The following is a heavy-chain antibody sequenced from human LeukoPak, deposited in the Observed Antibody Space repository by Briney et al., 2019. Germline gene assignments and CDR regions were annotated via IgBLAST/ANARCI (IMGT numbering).Heavy chain of an antibody. CDR1: GFMFSSYW. Sequence: GGSLRLSCAASGFMFSSYWMSWVRQAPGKGLEWVANIKHDGSDKYYVDSVKGRFSISRDNAKESLFLQMNSLGAEDTAIYYCASGERLFGYWGQGILVTVSS. V-gene: IGHV3-7*01. CDR2: IKHDGSDK. D-gene: IGHD3-3*01. CDR3: ASGERLFGY. J-gene: IGHJ4*02.